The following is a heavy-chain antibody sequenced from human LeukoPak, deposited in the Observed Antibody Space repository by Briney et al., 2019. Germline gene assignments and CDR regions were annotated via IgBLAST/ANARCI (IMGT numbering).Heavy chain of an antibody. CDR1: GFTFSSYA. CDR2: ISGSGGST. D-gene: IGHD3-10*01. J-gene: IGHJ4*02. Sequence: GGSLRLSCAASGFTFSSYAMSWVRQAPGKGLEWVSAISGSGGSTYYADSVKGRFTISRHNPKNTLYLQMNSLRAEDTAVYYCAKGLGSGSFFDYWGQGTLVTVSS. CDR3: AKGLGSGSFFDY. V-gene: IGHV3-23*01.